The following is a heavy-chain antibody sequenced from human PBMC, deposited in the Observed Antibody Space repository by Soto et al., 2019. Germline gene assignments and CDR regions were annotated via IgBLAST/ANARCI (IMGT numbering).Heavy chain of an antibody. CDR3: ARKKGGGYYGMDV. D-gene: IGHD3-16*01. V-gene: IGHV1-2*04. CDR1: GYTFTGYY. CDR2: INPNSGGT. Sequence: ASVKVSCKASGYTFTGYYMHWVRRAPGQGLEWMGWINPNSGGTNYAQKFQGWVTMTRDTSISTAYMELSRLRSDDTAVYYCARKKGGGYYGMDVWGQGTTVTVSS. J-gene: IGHJ6*02.